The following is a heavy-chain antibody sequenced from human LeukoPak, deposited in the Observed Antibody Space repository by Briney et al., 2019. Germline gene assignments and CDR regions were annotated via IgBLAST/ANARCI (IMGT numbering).Heavy chain of an antibody. J-gene: IGHJ6*02. CDR1: GFTFSDYN. V-gene: IGHV3-11*01. CDR2: ITNGGSTI. Sequence: GGSMRLSCAAAGFTFSDYNMNWFRQAPGKGLEWVSYITNGGSTIHHADSLKGRFNISRDKAKKTLYLQMNSLRAEDTALYYCARSIGLTGGGVDVWGQGTTVTVSS. D-gene: IGHD3-9*01. CDR3: ARSIGLTGGGVDV.